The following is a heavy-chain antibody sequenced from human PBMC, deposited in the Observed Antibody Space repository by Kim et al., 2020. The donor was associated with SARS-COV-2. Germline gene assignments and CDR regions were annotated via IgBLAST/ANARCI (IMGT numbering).Heavy chain of an antibody. CDR2: LYDSGKT. V-gene: IGHV4-39*07. J-gene: IGHJ3*01. Sequence: SETLSLTCTVSGGSVSSNTNYWGWIRQPPGMALEWIGPLYDSGKTYYNPYLKSRVTISLDTSKTQFSLKLSSVTAADTEVYFCVRSPVRRDAYNFAFWG. CDR3: VRSPVRRDAYNFAF. D-gene: IGHD3-16*01. CDR1: GGSVSSNTNY.